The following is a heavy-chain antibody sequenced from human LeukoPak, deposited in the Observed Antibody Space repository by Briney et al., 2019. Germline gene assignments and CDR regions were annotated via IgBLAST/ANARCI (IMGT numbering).Heavy chain of an antibody. J-gene: IGHJ4*02. V-gene: IGHV4-31*03. CDR3: ARASFGWIDY. D-gene: IGHD3-3*01. CDR2: IYYSGST. CDR1: GGSISSGDYY. Sequence: PSETLSLTCTVSGGSISSGDYYWSWIRQHPGKGLEWIGYIYYSGSTYYNPSLKSRVTISVDTSKNQFSLKVTSVTAADTAVYYCARASFGWIDYWGQGTLVTVSS.